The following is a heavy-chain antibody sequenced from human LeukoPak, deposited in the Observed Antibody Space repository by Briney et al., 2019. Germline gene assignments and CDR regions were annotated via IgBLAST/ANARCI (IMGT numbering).Heavy chain of an antibody. V-gene: IGHV4-39*07. J-gene: IGHJ4*02. CDR2: IYYSGST. CDR3: ARRMVRGVHDY. Sequence: PSETLSLTCTVSGGSISSSSNYWGWIRQPPGEGLEWIGSIYYSGSTYYNPSLKSRVTISVDTSKNQFSLKLTSVTAADTAVYYCARRMVRGVHDYWGQGTLVTVSS. CDR1: GGSISSSSNY. D-gene: IGHD3-10*01.